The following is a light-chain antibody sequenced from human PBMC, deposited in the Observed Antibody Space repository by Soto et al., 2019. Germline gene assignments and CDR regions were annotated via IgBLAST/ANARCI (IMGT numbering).Light chain of an antibody. V-gene: IGKV3-20*01. CDR1: QGVSNTY. Sequence: EIVLTQCPGTVSLSPRERATLSSTASQGVSNTYLAWYQKKPGQAPRLLIYGASFRDTGIPNRFSGSGSGTDFTLNITSLEPEDFAVYYCQQFGGSSMTFGQGTKVDIK. CDR2: GAS. CDR3: QQFGGSSMT. J-gene: IGKJ1*01.